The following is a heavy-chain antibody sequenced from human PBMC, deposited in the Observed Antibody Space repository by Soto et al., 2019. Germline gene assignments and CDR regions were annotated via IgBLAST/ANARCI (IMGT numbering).Heavy chain of an antibody. D-gene: IGHD5-12*01. J-gene: IGHJ4*02. CDR1: GGSISSSSYY. CDR3: ARQGMATGDY. Sequence: QLQLQESGPGLVKPSETLSLTCTVSGGSISSSSYYWGWIRQPPGKGLEWIGSIYYSGSTYYNPSLKSRVTISVDTSKNQFSLKLSSVTAADTAVYYCARQGMATGDYWGQGTLVTVSS. V-gene: IGHV4-39*01. CDR2: IYYSGST.